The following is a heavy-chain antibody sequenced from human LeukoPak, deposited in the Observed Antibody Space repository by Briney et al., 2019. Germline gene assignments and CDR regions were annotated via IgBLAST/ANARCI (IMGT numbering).Heavy chain of an antibody. D-gene: IGHD4-17*01. CDR3: ARDRVDGEDY. CDR1: GFTFSSYS. Sequence: TGGSLRLSCAASGFTFSSYSMNWVRQAPGKGLEWVSSISSSSSYIYYADSVKGRFTISRDNAKNSLYLQMNSLRAEDTAVYYCARDRVDGEDYWGQGTLVTVSS. CDR2: ISSSSSYI. V-gene: IGHV3-21*01. J-gene: IGHJ4*02.